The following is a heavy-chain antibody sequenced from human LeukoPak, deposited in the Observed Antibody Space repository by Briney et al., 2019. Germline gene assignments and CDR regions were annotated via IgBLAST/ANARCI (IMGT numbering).Heavy chain of an antibody. CDR3: ARISRPLAVDY. J-gene: IGHJ4*02. Sequence: SGPTLVNPTQTLTLTCTFSGFSLTTSGMRVTWIRQPPGKALEWLARIDWDDNKYYSASLKTRLAIAKDTSKKQVVLTMIDMDPVDTATYFCARISRPLAVDYWGQGALVTVSA. CDR1: GFSLTTSGMR. CDR2: IDWDDNK. V-gene: IGHV2-70*04.